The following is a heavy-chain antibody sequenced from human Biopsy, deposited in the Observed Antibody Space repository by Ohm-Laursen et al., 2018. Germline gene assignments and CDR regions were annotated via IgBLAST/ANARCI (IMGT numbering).Heavy chain of an antibody. D-gene: IGHD3-22*01. CDR3: ATSHYFESTGYAFDF. J-gene: IGHJ3*01. CDR2: INTYNANT. Sequence: SVKVSCKASGYTFTSYGISWVRQAPGQGLEWMGWINTYNANTDYAQKVQGRVTLTADTSTSTVYMELRSLRSGDTAVYYCATSHYFESTGYAFDFWGQGTMVSVSS. CDR1: GYTFTSYG. V-gene: IGHV1-18*01.